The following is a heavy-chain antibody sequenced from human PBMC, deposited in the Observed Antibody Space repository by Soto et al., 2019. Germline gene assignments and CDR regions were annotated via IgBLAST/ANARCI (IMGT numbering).Heavy chain of an antibody. J-gene: IGHJ4*02. CDR3: ARVAAYYDSSAYLPVVY. Sequence: EVQLVESGGGLVKPGGSLTLSCAASGFSFIKDNMNWIRQAPGKGLEWVSSIISSGSCIYYADSVKGRFTISRDNAKNSLYQQMNSLRAQETALYYCARVAAYYDSSAYLPVVYWGQGTLVSVS. CDR1: GFSFIKDN. V-gene: IGHV3-21*01. D-gene: IGHD3-22*01. CDR2: IISSGSCI.